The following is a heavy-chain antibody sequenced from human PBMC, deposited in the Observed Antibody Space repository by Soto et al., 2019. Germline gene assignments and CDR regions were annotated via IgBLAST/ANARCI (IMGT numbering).Heavy chain of an antibody. CDR3: ARSEVVPAASFQVSIWFDP. CDR2: IYYSGST. J-gene: IGHJ5*02. CDR1: GGSISSSSYY. V-gene: IGHV4-39*01. D-gene: IGHD2-2*01. Sequence: SETLSLTCTVSGGSISSSSYYWGWIRQPPGKGLEWIGSIYYSGSTYYNPSLKSRVTISVDTSKNQFSLKLSSVTAADTAVYYCARSEVVPAASFQVSIWFDPWGQGTLVTVSS.